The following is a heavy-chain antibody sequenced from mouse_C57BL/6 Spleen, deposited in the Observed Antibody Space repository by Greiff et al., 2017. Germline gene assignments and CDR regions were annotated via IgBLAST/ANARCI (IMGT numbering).Heavy chain of an antibody. CDR2: IFPGSGST. CDR1: GYTFTGYW. D-gene: IGHD3-2*02. V-gene: IGHV1-9*01. J-gene: IGHJ4*01. CDR3: ARGRRHYAMDY. Sequence: VQLQQSGAELMKPGASVKLSCKATGYTFTGYWIEWVKQRPGHGLEWIGEIFPGSGSTNYNAKFKGKATFTADTSSNTAYMQLSSLTTEDSAIYYCARGRRHYAMDYWGQGTSVTVSS.